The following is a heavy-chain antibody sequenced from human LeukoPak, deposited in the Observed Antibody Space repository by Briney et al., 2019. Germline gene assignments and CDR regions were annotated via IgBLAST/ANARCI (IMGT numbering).Heavy chain of an antibody. CDR1: GGSISSSNYY. V-gene: IGHV4-39*07. Sequence: PSETLSLTCTVSGGSISSSNYYWGWIRQPPGKGPEWIGSIYYSGSAYYNPSLESRVTISVDTSKNQFSLKLSSVTAADTAVYYCARFLGYCSSTSCYTVGDGNWFDPWGQGTLVTVSS. CDR3: ARFLGYCSSTSCYTVGDGNWFDP. J-gene: IGHJ5*02. D-gene: IGHD2-2*02. CDR2: IYYSGSA.